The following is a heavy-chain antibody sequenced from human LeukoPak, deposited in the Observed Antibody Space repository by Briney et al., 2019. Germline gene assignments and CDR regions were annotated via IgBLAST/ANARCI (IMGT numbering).Heavy chain of an antibody. CDR1: GYSIRRGYY. Sequence: SETLSLTCTVSGYSIRRGYYRSWIRPTPGKGLEWLGSIYQSGSTYESPSHKSRVTLSVDTSRNQFSLETTSVTAADTAVYYCARSEINVYSRCWGQRILVVVSS. J-gene: IGHJ4*02. CDR2: IYQSGST. V-gene: IGHV4-38-2*02. CDR3: ARSEINVYSRC. D-gene: IGHD4-11*01.